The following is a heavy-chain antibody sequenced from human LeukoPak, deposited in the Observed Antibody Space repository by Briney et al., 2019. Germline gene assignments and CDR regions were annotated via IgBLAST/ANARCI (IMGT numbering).Heavy chain of an antibody. CDR1: GYTFTGYY. CDR3: AREGEAVAGTLIDY. CDR2: INPNSGGT. J-gene: IGHJ4*02. D-gene: IGHD6-19*01. V-gene: IGHV1-2*02. Sequence: SSVNVSYKASGYTFTGYYMHWVGQAPGQALEGMGWINPNSGGTNYEQKFPGRVTMTRDTSISTEYMELSRLRSDDTAVYYCAREGEAVAGTLIDYWGQGTLVTVSS.